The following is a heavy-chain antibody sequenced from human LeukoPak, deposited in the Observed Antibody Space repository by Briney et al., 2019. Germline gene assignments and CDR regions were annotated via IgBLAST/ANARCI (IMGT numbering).Heavy chain of an antibody. J-gene: IGHJ4*02. V-gene: IGHV4-31*03. CDR3: ARGIVATMAFDY. D-gene: IGHD5-12*01. CDR2: IYYSGST. CDR1: GGSISSGGYY. Sequence: PPETLSLTCTVSGGSISSGGYYWSWIRQHPGKGLEWIGYIYYSGSTYYNPSLKSRVTISVDTSKNQFSPKLSSVTAADTAVYYCARGIVATMAFDYWGQGTLVTVSS.